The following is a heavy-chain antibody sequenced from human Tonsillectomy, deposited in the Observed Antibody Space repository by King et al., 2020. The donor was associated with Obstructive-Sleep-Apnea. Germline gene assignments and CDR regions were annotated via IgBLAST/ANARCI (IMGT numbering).Heavy chain of an antibody. CDR2: ISSSNSYI. Sequence: VQLVESGGGLVKPGGSLRLSCAASGFTFSSYSMNWVRQAPGKGLEWVSSISSSNSYIYYADSVKGRFTISSDNAKNSLYLQMNSLRAEDTAVYYCARDPPSGTTFDYWGQGTLVTVSS. J-gene: IGHJ4*02. D-gene: IGHD2-2*01. V-gene: IGHV3-21*01. CDR1: GFTFSSYS. CDR3: ARDPPSGTTFDY.